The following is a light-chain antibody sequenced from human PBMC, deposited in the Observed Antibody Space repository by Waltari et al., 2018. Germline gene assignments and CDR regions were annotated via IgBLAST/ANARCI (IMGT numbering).Light chain of an antibody. V-gene: IGKV1-5*03. CDR1: QSINKW. CDR2: KAS. Sequence: DIQMTQSPSTLSASVRDRVTITCRASQSINKWLAWYQQNPGKAPNLLIYKASTLESGVPSRFSGSGSGTDFTLTISSLQPDDSATYYCQQYNSYPYTFGQGTKLEIK. CDR3: QQYNSYPYT. J-gene: IGKJ2*01.